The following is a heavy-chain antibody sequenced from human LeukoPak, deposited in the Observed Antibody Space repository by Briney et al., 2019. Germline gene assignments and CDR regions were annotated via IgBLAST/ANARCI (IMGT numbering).Heavy chain of an antibody. CDR3: AREEGYGDWQH. CDR2: IYYSGST. J-gene: IGHJ1*01. Sequence: SETLSLTCTVSGGSISSYYWSWIRQPPGKGLEWIGYIYYSGSTNYNPSLKSRATISVDTSKNQFSLKLSSVTAADTAVYYCAREEGYGDWQHWGQGTLVTVSS. CDR1: GGSISSYY. D-gene: IGHD4-17*01. V-gene: IGHV4-59*01.